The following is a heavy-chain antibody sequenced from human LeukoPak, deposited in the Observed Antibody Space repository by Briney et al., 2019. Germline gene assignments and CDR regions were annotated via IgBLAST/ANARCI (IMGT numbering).Heavy chain of an antibody. CDR3: ARGLPSYGDYVDYYFYMDV. CDR2: ISTNGST. V-gene: IGHV4-4*07. J-gene: IGHJ6*03. Sequence: SETLSLTCTVSGDSISGFYWSWIRQPAGKGLQWIGRISTNGSTNYNPSLKSRVTMSVDRPTNEFSLTVRSVTAADTALYYCARGLPSYGDYVDYYFYMDVWGKGTTVTVSS. D-gene: IGHD4-17*01. CDR1: GDSISGFY.